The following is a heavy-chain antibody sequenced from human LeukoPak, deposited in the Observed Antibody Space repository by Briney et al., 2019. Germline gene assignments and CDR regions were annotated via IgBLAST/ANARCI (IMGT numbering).Heavy chain of an antibody. V-gene: IGHV4-34*01. Sequence: SETLSLTCAVYGGSFSGYYWSWIRQPPGKGLEWIEEINHSGSTNYNPSLKSRVTISVDTSKNQFSLKLSSVTAADTAVYYWARVKGPRYCSGGSCYSSKPIDYWGQGTLVTVSS. D-gene: IGHD2-15*01. J-gene: IGHJ4*02. CDR3: ARVKGPRYCSGGSCYSSKPIDY. CDR2: INHSGST. CDR1: GGSFSGYY.